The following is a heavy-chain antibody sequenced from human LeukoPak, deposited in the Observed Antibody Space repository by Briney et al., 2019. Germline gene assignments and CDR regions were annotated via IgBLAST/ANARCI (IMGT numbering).Heavy chain of an antibody. D-gene: IGHD2-8*01. CDR3: ARATPAGVYYFDY. CDR1: GFTVSSNY. CDR2: IYSGGST. V-gene: IGHV3-53*01. J-gene: IGHJ4*02. Sequence: GGSLRLSCAASGFTVSSNYMSWVRQAPGKGLEWVSVIYSGGSTYYADSVKGRFTISRDNSKNTLYLQMNSLRAEDTAVYYCARATPAGVYYFDYWGQGTLVTVYS.